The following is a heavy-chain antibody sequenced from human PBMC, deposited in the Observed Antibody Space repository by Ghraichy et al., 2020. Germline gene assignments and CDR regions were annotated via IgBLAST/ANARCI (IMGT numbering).Heavy chain of an antibody. D-gene: IGHD3-3*01. CDR3: VPRAGLYDCWSGYYLG. CDR1: GGSFSGYY. Sequence: SETLSLTCAVYGGSFSGYYWSWIRQPPGKGLEWIGEINHSGSTNYNPSLKSRVTISVDTSKNQFSLKLSSVTAADTAVYYCVPRAGLYDCWSGYYLGWGQGTLVTVSS. V-gene: IGHV4-34*01. J-gene: IGHJ4*02. CDR2: INHSGST.